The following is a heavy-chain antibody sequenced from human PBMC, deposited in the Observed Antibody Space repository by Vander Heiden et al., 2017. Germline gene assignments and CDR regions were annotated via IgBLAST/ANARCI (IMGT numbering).Heavy chain of an antibody. Sequence: EVLLMESAGALVQRGRSLRLACTASGFTFDDYAMHWVRQAPGKGLEWVAGISWNSGSIGYADSVKGRFTISRDNAKNSLYLQMNSLRAEDTALYYCAKDLHYYGSGSTGFDYWGQGTLVTVSS. J-gene: IGHJ4*02. CDR3: AKDLHYYGSGSTGFDY. CDR2: ISWNSGSI. CDR1: GFTFDDYA. D-gene: IGHD3-10*01. V-gene: IGHV3-9*01.